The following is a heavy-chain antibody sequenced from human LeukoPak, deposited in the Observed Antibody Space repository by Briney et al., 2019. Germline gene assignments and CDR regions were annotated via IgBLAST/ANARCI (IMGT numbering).Heavy chain of an antibody. Sequence: GGSLRLSCAASGFTFSSYSMNWVRQAPGKGLEWVSSISSSSSYIYYADSVKGRFTISRDNAKNSLYLQMNSLRAEDTAVYYCARWSYSSGWFIDNWGQGTLVTVSS. D-gene: IGHD6-19*01. CDR1: GFTFSSYS. CDR3: ARWSYSSGWFIDN. J-gene: IGHJ4*02. V-gene: IGHV3-21*01. CDR2: ISSSSSYI.